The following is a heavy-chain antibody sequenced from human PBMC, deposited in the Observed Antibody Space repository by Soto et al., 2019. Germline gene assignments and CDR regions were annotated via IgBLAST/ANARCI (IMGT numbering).Heavy chain of an antibody. CDR1: GFRFSSYA. CDR3: AKNGIVDY. J-gene: IGHJ4*02. D-gene: IGHD1-26*01. V-gene: IGHV3-23*01. CDR2: ISGSGDTT. Sequence: EVQLLESGGGLVQRGGSLRLSCAVSGFRFSSYAMSWVRQAPGKGLEWVSAISGSGDTTNYADSVKGLFTISRDNSKNTLYLQMNSLRVEDTAVYYCAKNGIVDYWGQGTLVTVSS.